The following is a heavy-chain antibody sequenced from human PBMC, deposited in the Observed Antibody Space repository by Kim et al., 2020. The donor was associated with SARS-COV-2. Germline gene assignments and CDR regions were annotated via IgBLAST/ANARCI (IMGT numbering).Heavy chain of an antibody. D-gene: IGHD3-22*01. CDR1: GYVFSSHH. Sequence: ASVKVSCKASGYVFSSHHMHWVRQAPGQGLECMGLIDPSGVTTTTYAQKFQGRVTMTSDTSTSTVYMELSSLRSEDTAVYYCARADTGAMDVWGQGTTVT. J-gene: IGHJ6*02. CDR2: IDPSGVTTT. CDR3: ARADTGAMDV. V-gene: IGHV1-46*01.